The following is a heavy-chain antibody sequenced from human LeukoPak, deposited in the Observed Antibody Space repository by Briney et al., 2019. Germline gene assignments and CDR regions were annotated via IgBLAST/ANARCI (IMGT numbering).Heavy chain of an antibody. D-gene: IGHD3-3*01. CDR1: GGSISSGSYY. J-gene: IGHJ5*02. CDR2: IYTSGST. CDR3: ARTDYGFWSGPNWFDP. V-gene: IGHV4-61*02. Sequence: TLSLTCTVSGGSISSGSYYWSWIRQPAGKGLEWIGRIYTSGSTNYNPSLKSRVTISVDTSKNQFSLKLSSVTAADTAVYYCARTDYGFWSGPNWFDPWGQGTLVTVSS.